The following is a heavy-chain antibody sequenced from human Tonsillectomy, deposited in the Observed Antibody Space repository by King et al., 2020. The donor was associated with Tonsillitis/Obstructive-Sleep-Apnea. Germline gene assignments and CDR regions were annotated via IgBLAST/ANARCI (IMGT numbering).Heavy chain of an antibody. D-gene: IGHD6-19*01. CDR1: GFTLSGSG. CDR2: IWYDGSNK. V-gene: IGHV3-33*01. J-gene: IGHJ4*02. CDR3: ARKGYSSGWYYFDY. Sequence: QLVQSGGGVVQTGRSLRLYCVASGFTLSGSGMHWGRQAPGKGLEGGAVIWYDGSNKFYADSVKGRFTISRDNSKNTLYLQINSLRAEDTAVYYCARKGYSSGWYYFDYWGQGTLVTVSS.